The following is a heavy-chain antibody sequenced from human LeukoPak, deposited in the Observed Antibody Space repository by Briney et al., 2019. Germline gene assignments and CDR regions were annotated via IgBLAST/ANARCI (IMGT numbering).Heavy chain of an antibody. V-gene: IGHV3-74*03. CDR1: GFTFSSYW. CDR3: ARGAHVLMVYAPFDY. Sequence: PGGSLRLSCGASGFTFSSYWTHWVRQAPGKGLVWVSSMSTDGGSTTYAESVRGRFTISRDNAKNTLYLQMNSLRAEDTAVYYCARGAHVLMVYAPFDYWGQGTLVTVSS. J-gene: IGHJ4*02. CDR2: MSTDGGST. D-gene: IGHD2-8*01.